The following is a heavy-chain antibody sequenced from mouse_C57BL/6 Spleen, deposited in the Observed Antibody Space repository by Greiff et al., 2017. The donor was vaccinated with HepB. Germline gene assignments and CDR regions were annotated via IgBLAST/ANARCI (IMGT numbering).Heavy chain of an antibody. D-gene: IGHD2-1*01. CDR2: IYPGDGDT. J-gene: IGHJ4*01. Sequence: VQLVESGPELVKPGASVKISCKASGYAFSSSWMNWVKQRPGKGLEWIGRIYPGDGDTNYNGKFKGKATLTADKSSSTAYMQLSSLTSEDSAVYFCARSGNLLWQRDYYAMDYWGQGTSVTVSS. V-gene: IGHV1-82*01. CDR1: GYAFSSSW. CDR3: ARSGNLLWQRDYYAMDY.